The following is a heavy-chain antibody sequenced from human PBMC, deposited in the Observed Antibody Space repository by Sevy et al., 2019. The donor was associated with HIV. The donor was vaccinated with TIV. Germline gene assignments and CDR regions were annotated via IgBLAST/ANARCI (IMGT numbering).Heavy chain of an antibody. V-gene: IGHV3-48*01. CDR2: ISSSTI. Sequence: HGGSLRLSCPASGFTFSSYSMNWVRQAPGKGLEWVSYISSSTIYYADSVKGRFTISRDNAKNSLYLQMNSLRAEDTAVYYCARLSGYSSSWSYFDYWGQGTLVTVSS. CDR3: ARLSGYSSSWSYFDY. D-gene: IGHD6-13*01. CDR1: GFTFSSYS. J-gene: IGHJ4*02.